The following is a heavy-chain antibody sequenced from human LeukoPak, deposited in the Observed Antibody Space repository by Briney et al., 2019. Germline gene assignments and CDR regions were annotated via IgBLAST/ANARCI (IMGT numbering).Heavy chain of an antibody. CDR1: GGSFSDNY. Sequence: SETLSLTCAVYGGSFSDNYWTWIRQSPGKGLEFIGEINHSGSTNYNPSLKSRVTLSVDTSKNQFSLRLKSVTAADTAVYYCARGLYHYDTSGYSASKYYMDVWGKGPRSPSP. CDR2: INHSGST. D-gene: IGHD3-22*01. J-gene: IGHJ6*03. V-gene: IGHV4-34*01. CDR3: ARGLYHYDTSGYSASKYYMDV.